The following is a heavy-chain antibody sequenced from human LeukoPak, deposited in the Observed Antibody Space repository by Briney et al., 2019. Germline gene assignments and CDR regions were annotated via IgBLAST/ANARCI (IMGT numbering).Heavy chain of an antibody. V-gene: IGHV1-46*01. Sequence: ASVKVSCKASGYTFTSYYMHWVRQAPGQGLEWMGIINPSGGSTSYAQKFQGRVTMTRDTSTSTVYMELSSLRSEDTAVYYCASENTPGMDSSGYYYLGAFDIWGQGTMVTVSS. CDR2: INPSGGST. CDR3: ASENTPGMDSSGYYYLGAFDI. CDR1: GYTFTSYY. D-gene: IGHD3-22*01. J-gene: IGHJ3*02.